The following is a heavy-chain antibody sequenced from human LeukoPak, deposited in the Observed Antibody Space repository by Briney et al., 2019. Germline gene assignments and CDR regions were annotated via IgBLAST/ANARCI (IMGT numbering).Heavy chain of an antibody. V-gene: IGHV3-30*18. CDR2: ISSDRRNK. CDR3: AKDWGGLFASGSSYCDY. Sequence: PGRSLKLSCTASGFTFTSYGMHWVRQAPGQRLEWMATISSDRRNKKYAHYVKGRFTISRDNSKNTMFLQLNSLRADDMAVYYCAKDWGGLFASGSSYCDYWGQGTLVSVS. CDR1: GFTFTSYG. J-gene: IGHJ4*02. D-gene: IGHD3-10*01.